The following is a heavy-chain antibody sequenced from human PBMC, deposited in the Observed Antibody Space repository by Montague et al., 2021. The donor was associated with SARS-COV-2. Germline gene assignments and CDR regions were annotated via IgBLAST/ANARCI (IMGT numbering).Heavy chain of an antibody. CDR1: GYSISSGDY. CDR3: ARVSISYDPDDASYGMDV. CDR2: IYRNGST. J-gene: IGHJ6*02. V-gene: IGHV4-38-2*02. Sequence: SETLSLTCTVSGYSISSGDYWGWLRQPPGKGLEWIGRIYRNGSTYYNPSLKSRVTIPVDTSKNQFSLKLRSVTAADTAVYYCARVSISYDPDDASYGMDVGGQGTTVPVPS. D-gene: IGHD1-1*01.